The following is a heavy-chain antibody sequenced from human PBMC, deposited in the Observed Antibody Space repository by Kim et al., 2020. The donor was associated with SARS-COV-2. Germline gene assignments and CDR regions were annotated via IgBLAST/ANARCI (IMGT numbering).Heavy chain of an antibody. D-gene: IGHD3-10*01. CDR2: ISAYNGNT. Sequence: ASVKVSCKASGYTFTSYGISWVRQAPGQGLEWMGWISAYNGNTNYAQKLQGRVTMTTDTSTSTAYMELRSLRSDDTAVYYCARDQPIGLLWFGDLSTYYGMDVWGQGTTVTVSS. J-gene: IGHJ6*02. CDR1: GYTFTSYG. CDR3: ARDQPIGLLWFGDLSTYYGMDV. V-gene: IGHV1-18*01.